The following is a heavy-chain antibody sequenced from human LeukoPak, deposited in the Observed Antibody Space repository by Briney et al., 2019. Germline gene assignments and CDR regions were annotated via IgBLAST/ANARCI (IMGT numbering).Heavy chain of an antibody. CDR2: IYSDGST. D-gene: IGHD4-23*01. V-gene: IGHV3-53*01. Sequence: GGSLRLSCAASGFTVNTNYMSWVRQAPGKGLEWVSVIYSDGSTHFADSAKGRFTMSRHISKSMVYLQMNSLRAEDTAVYYCASYGGNSDFDYWGQGTLVTVSS. CDR1: GFTVNTNY. CDR3: ASYGGNSDFDY. J-gene: IGHJ4*02.